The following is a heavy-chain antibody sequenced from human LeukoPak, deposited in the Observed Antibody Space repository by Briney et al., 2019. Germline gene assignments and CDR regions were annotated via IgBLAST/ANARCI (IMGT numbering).Heavy chain of an antibody. D-gene: IGHD3-10*01. CDR3: ARGGAMVRGVIKRFGMDV. CDR2: INHSGST. CDR1: GGSFSGYY. J-gene: IGHJ6*04. Sequence: SETLSLTCAVCGGSFSGYYWSWIRQPPGKGLEWIGEINHSGSTNYNPSLKSRVTISVDTSKNQFSLKLSSVTAADTAVYYCARGGAMVRGVIKRFGMDVWGKGTTVTVSS. V-gene: IGHV4-34*01.